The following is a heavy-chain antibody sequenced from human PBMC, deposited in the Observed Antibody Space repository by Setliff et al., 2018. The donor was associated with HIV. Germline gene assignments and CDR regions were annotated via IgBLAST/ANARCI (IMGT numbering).Heavy chain of an antibody. CDR2: IFHTQNP. Sequence: SETLSLTCAVSGGSISSSNGWSWVRQPPGKGLEWIGEIFHTQNPNYSTSLKSPVTISVNKSKNQFSLRLTSVTAADTAVYYCARGANFWSGYDSWGQGTLVTSPQ. J-gene: IGHJ4*02. D-gene: IGHD3-3*01. V-gene: IGHV4-4*02. CDR3: ARGANFWSGYDS. CDR1: GGSISSSNG.